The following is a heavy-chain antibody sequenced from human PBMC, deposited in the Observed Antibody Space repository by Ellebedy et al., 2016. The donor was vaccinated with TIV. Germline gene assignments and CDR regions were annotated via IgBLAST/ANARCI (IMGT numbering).Heavy chain of an antibody. CDR1: GGSISSSSYY. V-gene: IGHV4-39*07. Sequence: SETLSLTXTVSGGSISSSSYYWGWIRQPPGKGLEWIGSIYYSGSTYYNPSLKSRVIISVDTSKNQFSLKLSSVTAADTAVYYCARGKDFDYWGQGTLVTVSS. CDR3: ARGKDFDY. CDR2: IYYSGST. J-gene: IGHJ4*02.